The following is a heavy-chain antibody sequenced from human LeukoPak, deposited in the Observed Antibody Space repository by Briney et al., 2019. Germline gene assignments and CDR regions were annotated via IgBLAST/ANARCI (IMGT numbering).Heavy chain of an antibody. Sequence: GGSLRLSCVTSGFTFSQYWMTWVRQAPGKGLEWVANIHRDGRDDNYVDSVKGRFTISRDNAKNSLYLQMNSLRAEDTAVYYCARGGINWNPGEIAFDIWGQGTTVTVSS. CDR3: ARGGINWNPGEIAFDI. CDR2: IHRDGRDD. D-gene: IGHD1-1*01. J-gene: IGHJ3*02. CDR1: GFTFSQYW. V-gene: IGHV3-7*03.